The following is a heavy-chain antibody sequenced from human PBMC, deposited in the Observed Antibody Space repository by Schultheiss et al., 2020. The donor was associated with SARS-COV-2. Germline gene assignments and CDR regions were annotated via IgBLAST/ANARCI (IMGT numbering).Heavy chain of an antibody. CDR1: GFEEYGLTFDNYA. CDR3: AKDIAVKPAASYNFDH. Sequence: GGSLRLSCVASGFEEYGLTFDNYAFHWVRQAPGKGLEWVSGISWNSGTIDYADSVKGRFTISRHNSKNTLYLQMNSLRAEDTAVYYCAKDIAVKPAASYNFDHWGQGTLVTVSS. D-gene: IGHD2-2*01. J-gene: IGHJ4*02. V-gene: IGHV3-9*01. CDR2: ISWNSGTI.